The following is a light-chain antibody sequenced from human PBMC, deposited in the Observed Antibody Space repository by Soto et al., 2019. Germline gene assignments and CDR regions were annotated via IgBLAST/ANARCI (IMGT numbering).Light chain of an antibody. V-gene: IGKV1-5*01. CDR1: QSVSGW. CDR2: DAS. J-gene: IGKJ4*01. Sequence: DIHMTPSPFTLSASVGDTGTVPCRASQSVSGWLAWYQQKPGEAPKLLIYDASALPRGVPSRFSGSGSGTKFTLTIASLQPDDFATYYCQQYNSYPLTFGGGTKVDIK. CDR3: QQYNSYPLT.